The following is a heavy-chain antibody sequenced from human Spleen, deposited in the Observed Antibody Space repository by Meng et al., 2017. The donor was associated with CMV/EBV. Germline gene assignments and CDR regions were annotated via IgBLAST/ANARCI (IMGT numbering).Heavy chain of an antibody. CDR3: ARGRGSSTSGVEY. CDR1: RGTFSSYA. V-gene: IGHV1-69*05. D-gene: IGHD2-2*01. Sequence: SVKVSCKASRGTFSSYAISWVRQAPGQGLEWMGGIIPIFGTANYAQKFQGRVTITRNTSISTAYMELSSLRSEDTAVYYCARGRGSSTSGVEYWGQGTLVTVSS. J-gene: IGHJ4*02. CDR2: IIPIFGTA.